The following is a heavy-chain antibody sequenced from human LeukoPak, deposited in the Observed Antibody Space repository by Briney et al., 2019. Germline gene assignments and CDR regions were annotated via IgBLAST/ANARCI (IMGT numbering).Heavy chain of an antibody. V-gene: IGHV4-59*08. Sequence: SETLSLTCTVSGGSISSYYWSWLRQSPGKGLEWIGYIYYSGSTNYNPSLKSRLTISVDTSKNQFSLRLSSVTAADTAVYYCARHSSDFWSGYYTNYYGVDVWGRGTTVTVSS. CDR1: GGSISSYY. CDR3: ARHSSDFWSGYYTNYYGVDV. J-gene: IGHJ6*02. CDR2: IYYSGST. D-gene: IGHD3-3*01.